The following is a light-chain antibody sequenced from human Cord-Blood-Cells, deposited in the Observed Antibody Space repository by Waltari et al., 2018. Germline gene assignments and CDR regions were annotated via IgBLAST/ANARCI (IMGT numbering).Light chain of an antibody. V-gene: IGLV4-69*01. J-gene: IGLJ3*02. CDR1: SGHSSYA. CDR3: QTWGTGIRV. Sequence: QLVLTQSPSASASLGASVKLTCTLSSGHSSYAIAWPPQQPEKGPRYLMKLNSDGSHGKGDGIPDRFSGSSSGAERYLTISSLQSEDEADYYCQTWGTGIRVFGGGTKLTVL. CDR2: LNSDGSH.